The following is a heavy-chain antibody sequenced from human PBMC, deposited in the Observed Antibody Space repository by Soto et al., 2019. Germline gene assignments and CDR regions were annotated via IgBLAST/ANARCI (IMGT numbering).Heavy chain of an antibody. D-gene: IGHD3-22*01. Sequence: GGSLRLSCAASGFTFSSYGMHWVRQAPGKGLEWVAVIWYDGSNKYYADSVKGRFTISRDNSKNTLYLQMNSLRAEDTAVYYCARGLYDSSGYPTLDYWGQGTLVTVSS. CDR3: ARGLYDSSGYPTLDY. CDR2: IWYDGSNK. J-gene: IGHJ4*02. CDR1: GFTFSSYG. V-gene: IGHV3-33*01.